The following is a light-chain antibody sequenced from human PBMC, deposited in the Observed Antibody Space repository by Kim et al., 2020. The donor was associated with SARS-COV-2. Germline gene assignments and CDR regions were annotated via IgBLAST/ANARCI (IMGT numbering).Light chain of an antibody. V-gene: IGKV3-20*01. Sequence: EIVLTQSPGTLSLSPGERATLSCRASQSVSSSYLAWYQQKPGQAPRLLIYGASSRATGIPDRFSGSGSGTDFTLTISRLEPEDFAVYFCQQYSSSPGLTFGQGTKVDIK. J-gene: IGKJ1*01. CDR1: QSVSSSY. CDR2: GAS. CDR3: QQYSSSPGLT.